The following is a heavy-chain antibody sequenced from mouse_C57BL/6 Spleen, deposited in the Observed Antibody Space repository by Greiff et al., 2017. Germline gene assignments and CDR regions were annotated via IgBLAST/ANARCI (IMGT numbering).Heavy chain of an antibody. CDR3: ASSLITPVVANFDY. Sequence: QVQLKQPGAELVRPGSSVKLSCKASGYTFTSYWMHWVKQRPIQGLEWIGNIDPSDSETHYNQKFKDKATLTVDKSSSTAYMQLSSLTSEDSAVYSCASSLITPVVANFDYWGQGTTLTVSS. J-gene: IGHJ2*01. CDR1: GYTFTSYW. CDR2: IDPSDSET. V-gene: IGHV1-52*01. D-gene: IGHD1-1*01.